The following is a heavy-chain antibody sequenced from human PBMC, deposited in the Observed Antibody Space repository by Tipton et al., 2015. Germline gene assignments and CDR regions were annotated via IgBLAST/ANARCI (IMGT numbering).Heavy chain of an antibody. V-gene: IGHV4-34*01. D-gene: IGHD6-13*01. CDR3: ARRFSHSSSWTFDY. Sequence: GESFSKYYWSWIRQSPGKGLEWIGEINDSGKSNYNPSLKSRVTISVDTSKNQFSLKLSSVTAADTAVYYCARRFSHSSSWTFDYWGQGTLVTVSS. CDR1: GESFSKYY. CDR2: INDSGKS. J-gene: IGHJ4*02.